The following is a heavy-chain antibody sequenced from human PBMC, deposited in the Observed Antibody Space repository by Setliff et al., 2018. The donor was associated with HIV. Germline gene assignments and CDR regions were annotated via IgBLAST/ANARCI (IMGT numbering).Heavy chain of an antibody. V-gene: IGHV4-28*01. CDR3: ARSALWFGEADWYFDL. CDR1: GYSISSSYW. D-gene: IGHD3-10*01. CDR2: IYKGGST. Sequence: PSETLSLTCVVSGYSISSSYWRGWIRQPPGKGLEWIGWIGYIYKGGSTYYNPSLKSRVTMSEDTSKNQFSLKLRSVTAVDTAVYYCARSALWFGEADWYFDLWGRGTLVTVSS. J-gene: IGHJ2*01.